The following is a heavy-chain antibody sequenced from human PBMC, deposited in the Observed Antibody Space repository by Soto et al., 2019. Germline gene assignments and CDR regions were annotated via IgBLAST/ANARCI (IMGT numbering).Heavy chain of an antibody. J-gene: IGHJ4*02. Sequence: ASVKVSCKASGYTFTSYAMHWVRQAPGQRLEWMGWINAGNGNTKYSQKFQGRVTITRDTSASTAYMELSSLRSEDTAVYYCARDSGTTVRVSQDYFDYWGQGTLVTVSS. D-gene: IGHD1-1*01. CDR1: GYTFTSYA. V-gene: IGHV1-3*01. CDR3: ARDSGTTVRVSQDYFDY. CDR2: INAGNGNT.